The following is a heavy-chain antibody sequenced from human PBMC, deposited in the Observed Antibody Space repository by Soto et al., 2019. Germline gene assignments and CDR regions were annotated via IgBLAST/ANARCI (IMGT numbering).Heavy chain of an antibody. CDR2: IIPISGTA. J-gene: IGHJ6*02. D-gene: IGHD2-2*01. Sequence: QVQLVQSGAEVKKPGASVKVSCKASGGTFSSYAISWVRQAPGQGLEWMGGIIPISGTANYAQKFQGRVTITADESTSADYMEMSSLRSEDTAVYFCARSQGSSTSLEIYYYYYYGMDVWGQGPTVNVSS. CDR3: ARSQGSSTSLEIYYYYYYGMDV. CDR1: GGTFSSYA. V-gene: IGHV1-69*01.